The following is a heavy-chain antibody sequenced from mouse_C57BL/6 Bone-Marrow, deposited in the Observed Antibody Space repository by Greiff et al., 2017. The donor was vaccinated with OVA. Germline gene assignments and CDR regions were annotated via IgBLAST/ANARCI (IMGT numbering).Heavy chain of an antibody. V-gene: IGHV5-17*01. CDR3: ARRGYYGPYAMDY. J-gene: IGHJ4*01. CDR1: GFTFSDYG. Sequence: EVQGVESGGGLVKPGGSLKLSCAASGFTFSDYGMHWVRQAPEKGLEWVAYISSGSSTIYYADTVKGRFTISRDHAKNTLFLKMTSLRAEDTAMYYCARRGYYGPYAMDYWGQGTSVTVSS. D-gene: IGHD1-1*01. CDR2: ISSGSSTI.